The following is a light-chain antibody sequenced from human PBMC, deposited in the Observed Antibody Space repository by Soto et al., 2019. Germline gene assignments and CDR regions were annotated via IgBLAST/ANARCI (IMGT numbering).Light chain of an antibody. V-gene: IGLV2-11*01. CDR2: DVS. J-gene: IGLJ3*02. CDR3: CSYAGTYTQWV. Sequence: QSVLTQPRSVSGSPGQSVTIYCTGTSSDVGGYNYVSWYQQHPGKAPKLVIYDVSKRPSGVPDRFSGSKSGNTASLTVSGLQAEDEADYSCCSYAGTYTQWVFGGGTKVTVL. CDR1: SSDVGGYNY.